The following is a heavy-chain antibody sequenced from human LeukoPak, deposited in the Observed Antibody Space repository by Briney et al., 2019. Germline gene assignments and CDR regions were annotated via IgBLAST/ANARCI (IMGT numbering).Heavy chain of an antibody. CDR3: VKDERSGSYIY. CDR1: GFAFSTYW. CDR2: IKQDGSVK. V-gene: IGHV3-7*01. Sequence: GGSLRLSCAASGFAFSTYWMTWVRQAPGKGLEWVANIKQDGSVKYYVDSVKGRFTLSRDNSKNSLYLQMDSLRAEDTAVYYCVKDERSGSYIYWGQGTLVTVSS. J-gene: IGHJ4*02. D-gene: IGHD1-26*01.